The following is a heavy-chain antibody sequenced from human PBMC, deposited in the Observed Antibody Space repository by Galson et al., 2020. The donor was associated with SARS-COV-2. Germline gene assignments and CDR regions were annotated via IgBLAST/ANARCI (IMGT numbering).Heavy chain of an antibody. CDR3: PAPAAEGWYFDL. CDR1: GFTFSGYD. D-gene: IGHD2-2*01. V-gene: IGHV3-23*01. J-gene: IGHJ2*01. Sequence: GESLKISCAFSGFTFSGYDMSWVRQAPGKGLEWVSALSVTTGGASYVDSVKGRFTISRDNSKNTLYLEMNSLTVEDTATYYCPAPAAEGWYFDLWGRGTLVTVSS. CDR2: LSVTTGGA.